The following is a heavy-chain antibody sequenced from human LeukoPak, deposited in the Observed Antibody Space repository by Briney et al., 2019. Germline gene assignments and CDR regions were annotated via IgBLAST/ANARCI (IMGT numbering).Heavy chain of an antibody. Sequence: SETLSLTCAVYGGSFSGYYWSWIRQPPGKGLEWIGEINHSGGTNYNPSLKSRVTISVDTSKNQFSLKLSSVTAADTAVYYCARGASYYDFWSGLKNYYYYYMDVWGKGTTVTVSS. J-gene: IGHJ6*03. V-gene: IGHV4-34*01. D-gene: IGHD3-3*01. CDR1: GGSFSGYY. CDR2: INHSGGT. CDR3: ARGASYYDFWSGLKNYYYYYMDV.